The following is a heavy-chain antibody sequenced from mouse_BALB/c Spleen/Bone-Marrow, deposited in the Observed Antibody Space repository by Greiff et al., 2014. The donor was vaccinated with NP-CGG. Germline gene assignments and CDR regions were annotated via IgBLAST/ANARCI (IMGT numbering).Heavy chain of an antibody. Sequence: VQLKESGAELVKPGASVKLSCTASGFNIKDTYMHWVKQRPEQGLEWIGRIDPANGNTKYDPKFQGKATITADTPSNTAYLQLSSLTSEDTAVYYCARYNYGSSQFAYWGQGTLVTVSA. J-gene: IGHJ3*01. CDR2: IDPANGNT. D-gene: IGHD1-1*01. V-gene: IGHV14-3*02. CDR1: GFNIKDTY. CDR3: ARYNYGSSQFAY.